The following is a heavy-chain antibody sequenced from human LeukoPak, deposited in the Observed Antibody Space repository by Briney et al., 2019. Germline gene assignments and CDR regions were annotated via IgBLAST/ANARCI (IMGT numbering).Heavy chain of an antibody. D-gene: IGHD3-22*01. V-gene: IGHV4-38-2*01. Sequence: SETLSLTCAVSGYSISSGYYWGWIRQPPGKGLEWIGSIYHSGSTYYNPSLKSRVTISVDTSRNQFSLKLSSVTAADTAVYYCARHYYDHWRGPFDYWGQGTLVTVSS. CDR1: GYSISSGYY. J-gene: IGHJ4*02. CDR3: ARHYYDHWRGPFDY. CDR2: IYHSGST.